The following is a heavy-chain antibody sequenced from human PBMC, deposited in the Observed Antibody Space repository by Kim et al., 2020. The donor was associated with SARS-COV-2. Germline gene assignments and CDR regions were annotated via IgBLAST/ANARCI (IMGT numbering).Heavy chain of an antibody. D-gene: IGHD6-19*01. CDR3: AKELGSESEPGYFDY. J-gene: IGHJ4*02. V-gene: IGHV3-23*01. Sequence: DSVKGRFTISRDNSKTTLYLQMNSLRAEDTAVYYCAKELGSESEPGYFDYWGQGTLVTVSS.